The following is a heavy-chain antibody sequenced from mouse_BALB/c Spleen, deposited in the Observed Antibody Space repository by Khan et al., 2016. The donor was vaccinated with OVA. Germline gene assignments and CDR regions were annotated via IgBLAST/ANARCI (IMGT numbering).Heavy chain of an antibody. Sequence: QVHVKQSGAELVRPGVSVKISCKGSGYTFTDFTMHWVKQSHAKSLEWIGVISTYYGDVTYNQKFKGKATMTVDKSSSTAYMELARLTSEDSAIFYWTMGGGGNRFAYWGQGTLVTVSA. CDR1: GYTFTDFT. J-gene: IGHJ3*01. CDR2: ISTYYGDV. V-gene: IGHV1S137*01. CDR3: TMGGGGNRFAY.